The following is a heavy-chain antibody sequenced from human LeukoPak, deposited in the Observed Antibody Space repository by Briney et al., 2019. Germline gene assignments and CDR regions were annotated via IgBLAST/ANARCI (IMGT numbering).Heavy chain of an antibody. CDR3: ERGVMGIAARLFDY. CDR2: IYYSGST. CDR1: GGSISSYY. D-gene: IGHD6-6*01. V-gene: IGHV4-59*01. Sequence: PSETLSLTCTVSGGSISSYYWIWIRQPPGKGLEWIGYIYYSGSTNYNPSLKSRVTISVDTSKNQFSLKLSSVTAADTAVYYCERGVMGIAARLFDYWGQGSLVTVSS. J-gene: IGHJ4*02.